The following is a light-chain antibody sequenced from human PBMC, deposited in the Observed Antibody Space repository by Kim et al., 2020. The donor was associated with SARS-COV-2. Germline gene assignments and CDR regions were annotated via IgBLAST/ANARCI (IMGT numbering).Light chain of an antibody. Sequence: SPGERATRSCRASQSISSNLAWYQQKPGQAPRLLISGASTRATNIPSRFSGSGSGREFTLTITTLQSEDFAIYYCQQYSDWRPITFGQGTRLEIK. V-gene: IGKV3-15*01. J-gene: IGKJ5*01. CDR3: QQYSDWRPIT. CDR2: GAS. CDR1: QSISSN.